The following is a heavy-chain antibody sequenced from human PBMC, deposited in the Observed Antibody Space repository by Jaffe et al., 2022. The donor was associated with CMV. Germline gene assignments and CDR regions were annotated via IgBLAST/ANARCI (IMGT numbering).Heavy chain of an antibody. CDR1: GFTFSSYS. D-gene: IGHD1-26*01. J-gene: IGHJ6*02. CDR3: ARDSVGAPSYYYYYYGMDV. CDR2: ISSSSSYI. Sequence: EVQLVESGGGLVKPGGSLRLSCAASGFTFSSYSMNWVRQAPGKGLEWVSSISSSSSYIYYADSVKGRFTISRDNAKNSLYLQMNSLRAEDTAVYYCARDSVGAPSYYYYYYGMDVWGQGTTVTVSS. V-gene: IGHV3-21*01.